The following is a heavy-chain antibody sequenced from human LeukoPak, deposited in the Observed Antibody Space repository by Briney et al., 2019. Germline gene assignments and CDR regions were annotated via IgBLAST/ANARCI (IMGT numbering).Heavy chain of an antibody. CDR3: ARGPRNDP. V-gene: IGHV1-8*01. J-gene: IGHJ5*02. Sequence: RXAAGXXLEWMGWVHPNSGNTAYAQKFQGRVTMTRDTSISTAYMEVSGLRSDDTAVYFCARGPRNDPWGQGTLVTVSS. CDR2: VHPNSGNT. D-gene: IGHD1-14*01.